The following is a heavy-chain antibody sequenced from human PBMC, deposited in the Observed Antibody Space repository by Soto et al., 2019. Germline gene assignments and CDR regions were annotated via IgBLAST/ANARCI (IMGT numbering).Heavy chain of an antibody. J-gene: IGHJ4*02. V-gene: IGHV4-34*01. CDR2: INHSGST. CDR1: GGSLRGYY. D-gene: IGHD6-19*01. CDR3: ARGGAVAGPFDY. Sequence: SETLSLTCAVYGGSLRGYYWSWIRQPPGMALEWIGEINHSGSTNYNPSLQSRVTISVDTSKNHISLKVMSVTVADTAMFYCARGGAVAGPFDYWGQGTQVTVSS.